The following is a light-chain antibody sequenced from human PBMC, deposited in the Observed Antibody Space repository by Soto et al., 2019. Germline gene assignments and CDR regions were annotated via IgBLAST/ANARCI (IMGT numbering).Light chain of an antibody. CDR1: SSDVGGYNY. J-gene: IGLJ2*01. V-gene: IGLV2-8*01. Sequence: QSALTQPPSASGSPGQSVTISCTGTSSDVGGYNYVSWYQQHPGKAPKVMMYEVSKRPSGVPDRFSGSKSGNTASLTVSGLQAEDEADYYGSSYGGTNSLKVFGGGTKLTGL. CDR3: SSYGGTNSLKV. CDR2: EVS.